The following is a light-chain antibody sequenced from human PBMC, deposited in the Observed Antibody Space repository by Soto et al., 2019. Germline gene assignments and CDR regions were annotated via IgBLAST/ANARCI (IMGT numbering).Light chain of an antibody. CDR1: SSDVGAYNY. CDR2: EVS. CDR3: SPYTRPNPLV. Sequence: QSALTQPASVSGSPGQSITISCTGTSSDVGAYNYVSWYQQHPGKAPKLMIFEVSDRPSGVSNRFSGSKSGNTASLTISGPQPGAGVDYYASPYTRPNPLVFGGGTKLPVL. J-gene: IGLJ2*01. V-gene: IGLV2-14*01.